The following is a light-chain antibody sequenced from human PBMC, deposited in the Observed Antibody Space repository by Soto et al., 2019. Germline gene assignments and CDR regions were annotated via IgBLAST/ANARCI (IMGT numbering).Light chain of an antibody. CDR1: QSISSY. Sequence: DIQMTQSPSSLSASVGDRFTITCRASQSISSYLNWYQQKPGKAPKVLIYAAYTLQSGVPSRFSGSGSGTDFTLTINSLQPEDFATYYCQQSYSTPYTFGQGTKLEIK. J-gene: IGKJ2*01. CDR2: AAY. CDR3: QQSYSTPYT. V-gene: IGKV1-39*01.